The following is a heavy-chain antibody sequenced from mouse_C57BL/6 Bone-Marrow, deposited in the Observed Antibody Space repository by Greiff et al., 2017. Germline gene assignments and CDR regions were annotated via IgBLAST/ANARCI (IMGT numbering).Heavy chain of an antibody. CDR3: AREITTVVAWYFDV. CDR1: GYTFTSYW. J-gene: IGHJ1*03. D-gene: IGHD1-1*01. CDR2: IHPNSGST. Sequence: VQLQQPGAELVKPGASVKLSCKASGYTFTSYWLHWVKQRPGQGLEWIGMIHPNSGSTNYNEKFKSKATLTVDKSSSTAYMQLSSLTSEDSAVYYCAREITTVVAWYFDVWGTGTTVTGSS. V-gene: IGHV1-64*01.